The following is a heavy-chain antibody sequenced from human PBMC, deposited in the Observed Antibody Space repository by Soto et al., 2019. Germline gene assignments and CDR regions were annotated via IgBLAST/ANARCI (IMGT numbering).Heavy chain of an antibody. V-gene: IGHV3-30-3*01. D-gene: IGHD6-13*01. Sequence: LRLSCAASGFTFSSYPMHWVRQAPGKGLEWVAVISYDGSNKYYADSVKGRFTISRDNSKNTLYLQMNSLRAEDTAVYYCARQESSSWYRVFDYWGQGTLVTVSS. J-gene: IGHJ4*02. CDR3: ARQESSSWYRVFDY. CDR1: GFTFSSYP. CDR2: ISYDGSNK.